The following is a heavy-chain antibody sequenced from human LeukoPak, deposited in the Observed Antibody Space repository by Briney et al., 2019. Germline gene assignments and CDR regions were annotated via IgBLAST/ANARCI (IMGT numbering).Heavy chain of an antibody. J-gene: IGHJ4*02. V-gene: IGHV1-69*13. CDR1: GGTFSSYA. D-gene: IGHD3-16*01. CDR3: GGDYVWGSINY. CDR2: IIPIFGTA. Sequence: GASVKVSCKASGGTFSSYAISWVRQAPGQGLEWMGGIIPIFGTANYAQKFQGRVTITADESTSTAYMELSSLRSEDAAVYYCGGDYVWGSINYWGQGTLVTVSS.